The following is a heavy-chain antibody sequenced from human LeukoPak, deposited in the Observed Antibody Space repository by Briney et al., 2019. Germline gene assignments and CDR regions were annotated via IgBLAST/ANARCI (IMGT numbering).Heavy chain of an antibody. V-gene: IGHV1-69*05. CDR2: IVPLIGTA. CDR1: GGTLSIYA. Sequence: SVKVSCKASGGTLSIYAISWVRQAPGQGLEWMGGIVPLIGTAHYAEKFRDRVTITTDGSTNTAYMELSSLRSEDTAVYYCARGDRGVTPLYYYYCYLDVWGKGTTVNVSS. D-gene: IGHD3-10*01. CDR3: ARGDRGVTPLYYYYCYLDV. J-gene: IGHJ6*03.